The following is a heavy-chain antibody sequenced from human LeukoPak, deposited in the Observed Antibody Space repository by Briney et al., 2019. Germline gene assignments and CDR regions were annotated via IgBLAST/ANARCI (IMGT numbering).Heavy chain of an antibody. CDR2: IWYDGSNK. CDR1: GFTFSSYG. J-gene: IGHJ4*02. D-gene: IGHD3-10*01. Sequence: HPGGSLRLSCAASGFTFSSYGMHWVRQAPGKGLEWVAVIWYDGSNKYYADSVKGRFTISRDNSKNTLYLQMNSLRAEDTAVYYCARDGVRQAWSGSSETPFDYWGQGTLVTVSS. CDR3: ARDGVRQAWSGSSETPFDY. V-gene: IGHV3-33*01.